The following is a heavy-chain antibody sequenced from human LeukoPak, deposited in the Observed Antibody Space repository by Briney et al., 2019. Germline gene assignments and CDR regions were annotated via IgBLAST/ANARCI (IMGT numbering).Heavy chain of an antibody. CDR2: INHSGST. J-gene: IGHJ4*02. CDR1: GGSVSSGSYY. D-gene: IGHD3-22*01. Sequence: SETLSLTCTVSGGSVSSGSYYWSWIRQPPGKGLEWIGEINHSGSTNYNPSLKSRVTISVDTSKNQFSLKLSSVTAADTAVYYCASAIRLYYYDSSGYLFDYWGQGTLVTVSS. CDR3: ASAIRLYYYDSSGYLFDY. V-gene: IGHV4-61*01.